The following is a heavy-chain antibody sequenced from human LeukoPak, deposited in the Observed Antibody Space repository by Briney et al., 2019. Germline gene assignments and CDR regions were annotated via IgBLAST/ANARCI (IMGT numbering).Heavy chain of an antibody. CDR1: GGSFSGDY. J-gene: IGHJ4*02. CDR3: AGALGHYNSDC. Sequence: ASETLSLTCAVHGGSFSGDYWSWIRQPPGKGLEWIGEINHSGSTNYNPSLKSRVTISVDTSKNQFSLKLSSVTAADTAVYYCAGALGHYNSDCWGQGTLVTVSS. V-gene: IGHV4-34*01. CDR2: INHSGST. D-gene: IGHD3-16*01.